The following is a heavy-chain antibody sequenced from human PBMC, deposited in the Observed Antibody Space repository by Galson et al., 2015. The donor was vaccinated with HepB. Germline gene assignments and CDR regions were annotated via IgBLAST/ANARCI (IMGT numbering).Heavy chain of an antibody. CDR2: ISSASTGI. Sequence: SLRLSCAASGFTFSIYSMNWVRQAPGKGLEWVSYISSASTGIYYADSVKGRFTISRDNVKNLPYVQMNSLRDDDTAVYYCVRETNWYPDYWGQGTLVTVSS. J-gene: IGHJ4*02. V-gene: IGHV3-48*02. CDR1: GFTFSIYS. CDR3: VRETNWYPDY. D-gene: IGHD6-13*01.